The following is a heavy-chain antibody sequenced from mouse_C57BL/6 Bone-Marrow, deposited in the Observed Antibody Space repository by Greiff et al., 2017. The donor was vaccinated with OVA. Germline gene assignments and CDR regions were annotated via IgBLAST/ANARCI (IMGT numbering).Heavy chain of an antibody. CDR1: GFTFSNYW. CDR2: IRLKSDNYAT. J-gene: IGHJ3*01. CDR3: TVGYPAWFAY. D-gene: IGHD2-2*01. V-gene: IGHV6-3*01. Sequence: EVKLEESGGGLVQPGGSMKLSCVASGFTFSNYWMNWVRQSPEKGLEWVAQIRLKSDNYATHYAESVKGRFTISRDDSKSSVYLQMNNLRAEDTGIYYCTVGYPAWFAYWGQGTLVTVSA.